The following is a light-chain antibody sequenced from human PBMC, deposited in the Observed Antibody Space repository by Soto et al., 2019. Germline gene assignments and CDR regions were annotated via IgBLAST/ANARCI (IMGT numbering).Light chain of an antibody. CDR2: EVS. CDR1: SSDVGGYNY. J-gene: IGLJ2*01. Sequence: QSALTQPASVSGSPGQSITISCTGTSSDVGGYNYVSWYQQHPGKAPKLMIYEVSNRPSGVSNRFSGSKSGNTASLTISGLQAGDEADYYCSSYTSSSTLVVFGGGTKLTVL. CDR3: SSYTSSSTLVV. V-gene: IGLV2-14*01.